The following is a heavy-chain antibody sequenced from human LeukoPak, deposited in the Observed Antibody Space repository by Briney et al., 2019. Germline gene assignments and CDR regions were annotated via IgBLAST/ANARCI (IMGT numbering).Heavy chain of an antibody. V-gene: IGHV1-2*06. Sequence: ASVKVSCKASADTFTGYYIHWVRQVPGQGLEWMGRITPNSGATKYAQKFQGRVTITRDTSINTVNMELSSLRSDDTAVYYCARVGGAAAGYYYYGVDVWGQGTTVTVSS. D-gene: IGHD6-25*01. J-gene: IGHJ6*02. CDR3: ARVGGAAAGYYYYGVDV. CDR2: ITPNSGAT. CDR1: ADTFTGYY.